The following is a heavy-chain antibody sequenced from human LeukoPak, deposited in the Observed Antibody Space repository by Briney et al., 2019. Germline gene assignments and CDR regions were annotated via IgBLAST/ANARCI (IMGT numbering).Heavy chain of an antibody. D-gene: IGHD1-26*01. CDR1: GFTFSTYW. V-gene: IGHV3-7*01. CDR2: IKEDGTEK. Sequence: GGSLRLSCAASGFTFSTYWMSWVRQAPGKGLEWVGNIKEDGTEKYYVDSVKGRFTISRDNAKNSLYLQMNSLRAEDTAVYYCASRDGSSTSGFDPWGQGTLVTVSS. J-gene: IGHJ5*02. CDR3: ASRDGSSTSGFDP.